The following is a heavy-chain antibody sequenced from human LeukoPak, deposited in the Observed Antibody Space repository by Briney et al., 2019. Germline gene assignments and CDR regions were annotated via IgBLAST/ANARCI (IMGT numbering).Heavy chain of an antibody. V-gene: IGHV1-2*06. D-gene: IGHD5-18*01. J-gene: IGHJ4*02. CDR1: GYTFTGYY. Sequence: ASVKVSCKASGYTFTGYYMHWVRQAPGQGLEWMGRINPNSGGTNYAQKFQGRVTMTRDTSISTAYMELSRLRSDDTAVYYCARHTAMVSKPFDYWGQGTLVTVSS. CDR2: INPNSGGT. CDR3: ARHTAMVSKPFDY.